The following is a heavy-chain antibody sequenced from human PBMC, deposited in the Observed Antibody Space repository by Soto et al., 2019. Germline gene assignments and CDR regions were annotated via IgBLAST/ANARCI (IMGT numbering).Heavy chain of an antibody. J-gene: IGHJ4*02. CDR2: IYYSGST. Sequence: QVQLQESGPGLGKPSQTLSLTCTVSGGSISSGGYYWSWIRQHPGKGLEWIGYIYYSGSTYYNPSLKTRVTISVDTSKNQFSLKLSSVTAADTAVYYCARYHSARGFDYWGQGTLVTVSS. V-gene: IGHV4-31*03. D-gene: IGHD1-26*01. CDR1: GGSISSGGYY. CDR3: ARYHSARGFDY.